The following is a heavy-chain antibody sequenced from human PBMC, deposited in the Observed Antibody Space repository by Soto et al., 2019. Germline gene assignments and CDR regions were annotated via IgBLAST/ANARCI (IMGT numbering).Heavy chain of an antibody. Sequence: GGPQGQSCRASGVTLSSYNVKCVRHAPGMGLDGVSSFSSANAYIYYADSVKGRFTISSDNTKNTLSLQMNSLSAEDTAVYYCVRGSYCSNGVRHNLGFFGPWGQGTLVTVSS. CDR1: GVTLSSYN. V-gene: IGHV3-21*06. D-gene: IGHD2-8*01. J-gene: IGHJ5*02. CDR3: VRGSYCSNGVRHNLGFFGP. CDR2: FSSANAYI.